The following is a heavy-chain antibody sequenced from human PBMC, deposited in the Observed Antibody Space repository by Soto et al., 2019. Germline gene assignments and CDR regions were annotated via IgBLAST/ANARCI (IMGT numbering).Heavy chain of an antibody. V-gene: IGHV3-48*02. Sequence: GGSRRLSCAASGFTFSSYSMYWVRQATGKGLEWVSYISSSSSTIYYADSVKGRLTISRDNAKNTLYLQMNSLRDEDTAVYCGARAYNWNDVVDYWGQGTLVTVSS. J-gene: IGHJ4*02. CDR3: ARAYNWNDVVDY. CDR1: GFTFSSYS. CDR2: ISSSSSTI. D-gene: IGHD1-20*01.